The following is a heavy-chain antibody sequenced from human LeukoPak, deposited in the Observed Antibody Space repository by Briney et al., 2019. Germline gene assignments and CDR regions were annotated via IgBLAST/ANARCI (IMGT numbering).Heavy chain of an antibody. CDR1: GYTFTGYY. D-gene: IGHD2-2*01. Sequence: ASVKVSCKASGYTFTGYYMHWVRQAPGQGLERMGWINPNSGGTNYAQKFQGRVTMTRDTSISTAYMELSRLRSDDTAAYYCARSIMPLGRGPKYYWFDPWGQGTLVTVSS. CDR2: INPNSGGT. CDR3: ARSIMPLGRGPKYYWFDP. V-gene: IGHV1-2*02. J-gene: IGHJ5*02.